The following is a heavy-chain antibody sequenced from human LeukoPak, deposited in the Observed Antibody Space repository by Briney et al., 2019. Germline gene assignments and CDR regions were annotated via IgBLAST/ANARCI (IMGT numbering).Heavy chain of an antibody. CDR3: AREGIYCDSSGYYYDY. J-gene: IGHJ4*02. D-gene: IGHD3-22*01. CDR1: GYTFTSYG. CDR2: ISAYNGNT. V-gene: IGHV1-18*01. Sequence: ASVKVSCKASGYTFTSYGISWVRQAPGQGLEWMGWISAYNGNTNYAQKLQGRVTMTTDTSTSTAYMELRSLRSDDTAVYYCAREGIYCDSSGYYYDYWGQGTLVTVSS.